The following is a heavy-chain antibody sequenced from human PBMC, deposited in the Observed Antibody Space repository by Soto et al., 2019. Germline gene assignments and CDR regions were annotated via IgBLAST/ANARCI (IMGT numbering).Heavy chain of an antibody. CDR3: ARDRFLQTSATGPSYNYGMDV. J-gene: IGHJ6*02. D-gene: IGHD3-10*01. Sequence: GSLRLSCVVSGFSVSDNYVSWVRQAPGKGLEWVSVIYNVGIAFYAESVKGRFTVSRDSAHNMVFLQMDSLRAEDSAVYFCARDRFLQTSATGPSYNYGMDVWGQGTTVTVSS. CDR1: GFSVSDNY. V-gene: IGHV3-53*01. CDR2: IYNVGIA.